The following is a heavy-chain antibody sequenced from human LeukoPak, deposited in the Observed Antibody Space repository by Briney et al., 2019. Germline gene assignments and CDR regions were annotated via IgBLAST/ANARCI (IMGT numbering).Heavy chain of an antibody. J-gene: IGHJ4*02. CDR2: SSSGDSK. D-gene: IGHD2-15*01. V-gene: IGHV3-23*01. CDR1: GFTFNNYA. CDR3: AKDRRGGFIVVVLEN. Sequence: PGGSLRLSCAASGFTFNNYALSWVRQAPGKGLEWVSASSSGDSKQYAESVKGRFTISRDNSKNTLYLQMNNLRAEDTAVYYCAKDRRGGFIVVVLENWGQGILVTVSS.